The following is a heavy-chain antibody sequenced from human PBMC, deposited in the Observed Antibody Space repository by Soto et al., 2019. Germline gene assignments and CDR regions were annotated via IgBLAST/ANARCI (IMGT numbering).Heavy chain of an antibody. CDR1: GDSIHNDYY. V-gene: IGHV4-38-2*02. J-gene: IGHJ4*02. CDR2: IIHSGTT. D-gene: IGHD6-19*01. Sequence: QVQLQESGPGLVKPSETLSLACAVSGDSIHNDYYWGWIRQPPGKGLEWIGSIIHSGTTYYNPSLKSRVTISVDTSKNQFSLKMTSMAAADTAVYYCVRDRPSGYFDFWGQGALITVSS. CDR3: VRDRPSGYFDF.